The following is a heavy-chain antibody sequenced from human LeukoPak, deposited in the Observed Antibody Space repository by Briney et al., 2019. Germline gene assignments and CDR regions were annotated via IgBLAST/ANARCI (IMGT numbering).Heavy chain of an antibody. V-gene: IGHV4-59*08. J-gene: IGHJ2*01. D-gene: IGHD3-22*01. CDR1: GGSISSYY. CDR3: ARRERGYYPSYWYFDL. Sequence: SETLSLTCTVSGGSISSYYWSWIRQPPGKGLEWVGYIYYSGSTNYNPSLKSRVTISVDTSKNQFSLKLSSVTAADTAVYYCARRERGYYPSYWYFDLWGRGTLVTVSS. CDR2: IYYSGST.